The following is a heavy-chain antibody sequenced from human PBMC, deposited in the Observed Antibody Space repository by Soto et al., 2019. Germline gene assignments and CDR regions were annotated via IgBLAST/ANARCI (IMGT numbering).Heavy chain of an antibody. D-gene: IGHD2-21*02. Sequence: SETLSLTCTLSGDSITWTSCYWGWIRQPPGKGLEWVGDVYYSGSTYYNPSLKSRLTMSIDTSKDQFSLKLKSVTAADTALYFCARQRTSVVTQAYFDVWGPGSLVTVSP. CDR3: ARQRTSVVTQAYFDV. V-gene: IGHV4-39*01. CDR2: VYYSGST. CDR1: GDSITWTSCY. J-gene: IGHJ4*02.